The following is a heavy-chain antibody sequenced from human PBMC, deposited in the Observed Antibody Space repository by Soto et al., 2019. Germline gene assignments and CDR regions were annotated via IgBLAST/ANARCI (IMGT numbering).Heavy chain of an antibody. CDR2: IYPGDSDT. V-gene: IGHV5-51*01. CDR3: ARQVTMVRGKENWFDP. Sequence: GESLKISCKGSGYSFTSYWIGWVRQMPGKGLEWMGIIYPGDSDTRYSPSFQGQVTISVDKSISTAYLQWSSLKATDTAMYYCARQVTMVRGKENWFDPWGQGTLVTVSS. D-gene: IGHD3-10*01. CDR1: GYSFTSYW. J-gene: IGHJ5*02.